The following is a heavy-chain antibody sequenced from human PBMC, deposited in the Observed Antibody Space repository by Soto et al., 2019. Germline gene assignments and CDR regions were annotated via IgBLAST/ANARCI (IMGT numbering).Heavy chain of an antibody. CDR2: IYYSGST. Sequence: SETLSLTCTVSGRSISSGDYYWSWIRQPPGKGLEWIGYIYYSGSTYYNPSLKSRVTISVDTSKNQFSLKLSSVTAADTAVYYCAGGLYCGGDCRNWFDPWGQGTLVTVSS. V-gene: IGHV4-30-4*01. CDR1: GRSISSGDYY. J-gene: IGHJ5*02. CDR3: AGGLYCGGDCRNWFDP. D-gene: IGHD2-21*02.